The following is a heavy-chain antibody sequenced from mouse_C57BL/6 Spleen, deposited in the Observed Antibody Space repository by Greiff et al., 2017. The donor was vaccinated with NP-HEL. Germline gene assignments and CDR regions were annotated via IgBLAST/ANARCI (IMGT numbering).Heavy chain of an antibody. CDR2: IDPANGNT. D-gene: IGHD1-1*01. V-gene: IGHV14-3*01. Sequence: EVQLQQSVAELVRPVASVKLSCTASGFNIKNTYMHWVKQRPEQGLEWIGRIDPANGNTKYAPKFQGKATITSDTSSTTAYLQLSSLTSEDTAIYYCARIPHYYGSSFDYWGQGTTLTVSS. J-gene: IGHJ2*01. CDR1: GFNIKNTY. CDR3: ARIPHYYGSSFDY.